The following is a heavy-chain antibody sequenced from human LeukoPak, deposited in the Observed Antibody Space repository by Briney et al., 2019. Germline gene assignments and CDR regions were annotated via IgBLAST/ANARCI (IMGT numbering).Heavy chain of an antibody. J-gene: IGHJ1*01. CDR3: ARAGYCSSTSCYYSGYFQH. D-gene: IGHD2-2*01. Sequence: SETLSLTCTVSGGSISSYYWSWIRQPPGKGLEWIGYIYYSGSTNYNPSLKSRVTISVDTSKNQFSLKLSSVTAADTAVYYCARAGYCSSTSCYYSGYFQHWGQGTLVTVSS. CDR2: IYYSGST. V-gene: IGHV4-59*01. CDR1: GGSISSYY.